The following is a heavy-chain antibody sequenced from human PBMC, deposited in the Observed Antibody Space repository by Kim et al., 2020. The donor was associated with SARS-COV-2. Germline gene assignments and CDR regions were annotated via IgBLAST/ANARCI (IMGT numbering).Heavy chain of an antibody. CDR1: GDSVSSNSAA. V-gene: IGHV6-1*01. J-gene: IGHJ4*02. CDR3: AAGTAVVDY. D-gene: IGHD1-1*01. CDR2: TYFRSTWIT. Sequence: SQTLSLTCVISGDSVSSNSAAWNWIRQSPSRGLEWLGRTYFRSTWITDYALSLRSRITINPDTSKNQISLHLNSVTPDDTAVYYCAAGTAVVDYWGQGTL.